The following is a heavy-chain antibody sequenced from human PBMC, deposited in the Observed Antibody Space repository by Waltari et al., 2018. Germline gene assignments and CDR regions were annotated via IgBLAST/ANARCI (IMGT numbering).Heavy chain of an antibody. V-gene: IGHV4-34*01. Sequence: QVQLQQWGAGLLKPSETLSLTCAVYGGSFSGYYWSWIRQPPGKGLEWIGEINHSGSTNYNPSLKSRVTISVDTSKNQFSLKPSSVTAADTAVYYCARALGLMVDYWGQGTLVTVSS. CDR3: ARALGLMVDY. J-gene: IGHJ4*02. CDR2: INHSGST. CDR1: GGSFSGYY.